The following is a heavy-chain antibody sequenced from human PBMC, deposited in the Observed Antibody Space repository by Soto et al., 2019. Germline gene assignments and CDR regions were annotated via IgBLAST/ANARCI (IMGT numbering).Heavy chain of an antibody. CDR3: ARHISNFRYYYAAMDV. CDR1: GYTFTDYW. D-gene: IGHD4-4*01. J-gene: IGHJ6*02. V-gene: IGHV5-51*01. CDR2: IYPGDSDT. Sequence: GESLKISCKGSGYTFTDYWISWVRQLPGKGLEWMGIIYPGDSDTRYIPSFQGHVTITVDKPTSTAYLQGNTLKAPDTDIYNFARHISNFRYYYAAMDVWGQGTTVTVSS.